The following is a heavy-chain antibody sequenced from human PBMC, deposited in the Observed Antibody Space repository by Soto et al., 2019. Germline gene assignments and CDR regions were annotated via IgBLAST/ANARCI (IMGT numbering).Heavy chain of an antibody. CDR3: VRGGAFMTDY. CDR2: ISSSSSTI. V-gene: IGHV3-48*02. J-gene: IGHJ4*02. CDR1: GFTLSSYS. D-gene: IGHD3-16*01. Sequence: EVQLVESGGRLVQPGGSLRLSCAASGFTLSSYSMNWARQAPGKGLEWVSYISSSSSTIYYADSVKGRFTISSDNAKNSLYLQMNSLRDEDTAVYYCVRGGAFMTDYWGQGTLVTVSS.